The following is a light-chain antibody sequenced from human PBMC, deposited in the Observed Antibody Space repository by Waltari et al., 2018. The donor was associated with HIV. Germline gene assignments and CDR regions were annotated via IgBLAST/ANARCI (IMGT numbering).Light chain of an antibody. J-gene: IGLJ2*01. CDR1: SSNIGSNY. CDR3: AAWGNSLSLL. V-gene: IGLV1-47*01. Sequence: QSVLTQPPSASGTPGQRVTISCSGSSSNIGSNYVYWYQKLPGTAPNLLLYRNNQRPSGVPDRFSGSKSGTSASLAISGLRSEDEADYYCAAWGNSLSLLFGGGTKLTVL. CDR2: RNN.